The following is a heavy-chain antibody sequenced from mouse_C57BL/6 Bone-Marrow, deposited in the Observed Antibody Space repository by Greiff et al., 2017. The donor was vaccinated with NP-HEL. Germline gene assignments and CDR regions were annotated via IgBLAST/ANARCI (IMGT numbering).Heavy chain of an antibody. D-gene: IGHD3-1*01. V-gene: IGHV1-80*01. CDR3: ARKILGGFAY. CDR2: IYPGDGDT. J-gene: IGHJ3*01. CDR1: GYAFSSYW. Sequence: QVQLKESGAELVKPGASVKISCKASGYAFSSYWMTWVKQRPGKGLEWIGQIYPGDGDTNYNGKFKGKATLTADKSSSTAYMQRSSLTSEDSAVYFCARKILGGFAYWGQGTLVTVAA.